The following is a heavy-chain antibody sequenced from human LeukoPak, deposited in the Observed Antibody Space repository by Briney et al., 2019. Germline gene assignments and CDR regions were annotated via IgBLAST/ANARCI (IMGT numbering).Heavy chain of an antibody. V-gene: IGHV3-33*01. D-gene: IGHD2-2*01. CDR1: GFTFSSYG. J-gene: IGHJ4*02. CDR3: AREGRYCSSSNCHFDY. Sequence: GGSLRLSCAASGFTFSSYGMHWVRQAPGKGLEWVAVIWYDGSNKYYADSVKGRFTISRDNSKNTLYLQMNSLRAEDTAVYYCAREGRYCSSSNCHFDYWGQGTLVTVSS. CDR2: IWYDGSNK.